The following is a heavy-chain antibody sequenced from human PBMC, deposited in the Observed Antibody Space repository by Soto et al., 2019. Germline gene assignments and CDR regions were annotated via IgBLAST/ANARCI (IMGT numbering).Heavy chain of an antibody. CDR1: GGSISSGGYY. CDR2: INHSGST. V-gene: IGHV4-39*07. CDR3: ARTAGYDFWSAAYYYGMDV. D-gene: IGHD3-3*01. Sequence: PSETLSLTCTVSGGSISSGGYYWSWIRQPPGKGLEWIGEINHSGSTNYNPSLKSRVTISVDTSKNQFSLKLSSVTAADTAVYYCARTAGYDFWSAAYYYGMDVWGQGTTVTVSS. J-gene: IGHJ6*02.